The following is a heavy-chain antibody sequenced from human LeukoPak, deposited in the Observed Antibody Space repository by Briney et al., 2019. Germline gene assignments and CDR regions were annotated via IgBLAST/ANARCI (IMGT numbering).Heavy chain of an antibody. J-gene: IGHJ6*02. Sequence: GGFLRLSCSASGFTFSSYAMHWVRQAPGKGLEYVSAISSNGGSTYYADSVKGRFTISRDNSKNTLYLQMSSLRAEDTAVYYCVKGMEDYDILTGVLDVWGQGTTVTVSS. CDR1: GFTFSSYA. V-gene: IGHV3-64D*06. D-gene: IGHD3-9*01. CDR2: ISSNGGST. CDR3: VKGMEDYDILTGVLDV.